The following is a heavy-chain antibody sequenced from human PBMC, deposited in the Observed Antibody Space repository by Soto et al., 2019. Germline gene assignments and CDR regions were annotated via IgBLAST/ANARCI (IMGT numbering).Heavy chain of an antibody. V-gene: IGHV1-8*01. CDR2: MNPNSGNT. J-gene: IGHJ4*02. D-gene: IGHD3-22*01. CDR1: GYTFTSYD. Sequence: QVQLVQSGAEVKKPGASVKVSCKASGYTFTSYDINWVRQATGQGLEWMGWMNPNSGNTGYAQKFQGRVTMXKNXSXNTAYMELSSLRSEDTAVYYCARVRDKPYDSSHFDYWGQGTLVTVSS. CDR3: ARVRDKPYDSSHFDY.